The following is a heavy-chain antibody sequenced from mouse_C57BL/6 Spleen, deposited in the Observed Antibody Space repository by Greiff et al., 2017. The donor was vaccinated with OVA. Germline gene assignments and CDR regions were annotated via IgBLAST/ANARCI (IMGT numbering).Heavy chain of an antibody. CDR1: GYTFTDYY. CDR2: IYPGSGNT. V-gene: IGHV1-76*01. Sequence: LVESGAELVRPGASVKLSCKASGYTFTDYYINWVKQRPGQGLEWIARIYPGSGNTYYNEKFKGKATLTAEKASSTAYMQLRSLTSEDSAVYFCARGHGSSYAWFAYWGQGTLVTVSA. J-gene: IGHJ3*01. CDR3: ARGHGSSYAWFAY. D-gene: IGHD1-1*01.